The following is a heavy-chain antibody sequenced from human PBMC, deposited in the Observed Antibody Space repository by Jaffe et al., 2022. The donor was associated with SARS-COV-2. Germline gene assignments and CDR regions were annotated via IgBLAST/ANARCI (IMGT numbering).Heavy chain of an antibody. D-gene: IGHD3-16*01. CDR2: ISSSGSTI. V-gene: IGHV3-48*03. CDR1: GFTFSSYE. J-gene: IGHJ4*02. Sequence: EVQLVESGGGLVQPGGSLRLSCAASGFTFSSYEMNWVRQAPGKGLEWVSYISSSGSTIYYADSVKGRFTISRDNAKNSLYLQMNSLRAEDTAVYYCARVRDIWGAFDYWGQGTLVTVSS. CDR3: ARVRDIWGAFDY.